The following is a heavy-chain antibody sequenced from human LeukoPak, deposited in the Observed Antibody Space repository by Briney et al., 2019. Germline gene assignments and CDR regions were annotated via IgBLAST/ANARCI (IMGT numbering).Heavy chain of an antibody. Sequence: PGGSLRLSCAASGFTFSSYALSWVRQAPGKGLEWVSAISGSGGSTYYADSVKGRFTISRDNSKNTLYLQMNSLRAEDTAVYYCAKGASSSWTNYYYYYYMDVWGKGTTVTVPS. D-gene: IGHD6-13*01. J-gene: IGHJ6*03. CDR2: ISGSGGST. CDR1: GFTFSSYA. V-gene: IGHV3-23*01. CDR3: AKGASSSWTNYYYYYYMDV.